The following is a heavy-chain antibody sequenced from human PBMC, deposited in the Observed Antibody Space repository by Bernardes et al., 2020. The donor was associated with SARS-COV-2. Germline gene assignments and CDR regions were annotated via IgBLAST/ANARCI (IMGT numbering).Heavy chain of an antibody. V-gene: IGHV4-34*01. CDR3: SRGFSPNRGDAFDF. J-gene: IGHJ3*01. CDR1: GGSLRAYF. CDR2: VLDSGGT. Sequence: SGSLSLTCDVSGGSLRAYFWSWLRQPPGKGLEWIGAVLDSGGTNYSPSLKNRVSISVDTSENQFSLTLNSVIAADTAVYFCSRGFSPNRGDAFDFWGQGTVVTVS.